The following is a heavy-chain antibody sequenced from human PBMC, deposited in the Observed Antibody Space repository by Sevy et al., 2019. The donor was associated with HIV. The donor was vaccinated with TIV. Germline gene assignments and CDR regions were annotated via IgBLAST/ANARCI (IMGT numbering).Heavy chain of an antibody. D-gene: IGHD6-13*01. Sequence: SETLSLTCSVSGVSINPYYWAWIRQPPGKGLECIGFSGNTNYNPSLKTRVTTSVDTSKNQFSLKLSSVTAADTAIYYCARGGPNQQQLDYCDYWGQGTLVTVSS. V-gene: IGHV4-59*01. CDR1: GVSINPYY. CDR3: ARGGPNQQQLDYCDY. J-gene: IGHJ4*02. CDR2: SGNT.